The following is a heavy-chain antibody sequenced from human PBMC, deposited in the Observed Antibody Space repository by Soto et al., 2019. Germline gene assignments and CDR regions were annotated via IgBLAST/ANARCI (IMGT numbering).Heavy chain of an antibody. CDR2: ISAHNGNT. V-gene: IGHV1-18*01. CDR3: ARGRYEDY. Sequence: QVHLVQSGAEVKKPGASVKVSCKGSGYAFTTYGITWVRQAPGQGLEWMGWISAHNGNTNYAQKLQGRVTVTRDTSTSTAYMELRSLTSDDTAVYYCARGRYEDYWGQGALVTVSS. J-gene: IGHJ4*02. CDR1: GYAFTTYG. D-gene: IGHD1-1*01.